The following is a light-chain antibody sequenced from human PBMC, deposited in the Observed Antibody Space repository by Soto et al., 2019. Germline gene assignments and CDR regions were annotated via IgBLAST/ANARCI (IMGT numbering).Light chain of an antibody. V-gene: IGKV3-15*01. CDR1: QSVSSN. CDR2: GAS. CDR3: QQYNDWPPKQYT. Sequence: EIVMTQSPATLSVSPGERATLSCRASQSVSSNLAWYQQKPGQAPRLLIYGASTRATGIPARFSGSGSGTEFTLTISSLQSEDVAVYYCQQYNDWPPKQYTFGQGIKVEIK. J-gene: IGKJ2*01.